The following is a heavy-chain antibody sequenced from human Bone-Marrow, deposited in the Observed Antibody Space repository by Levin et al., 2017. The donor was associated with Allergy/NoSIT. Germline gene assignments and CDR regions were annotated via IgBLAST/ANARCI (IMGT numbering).Heavy chain of an antibody. D-gene: IGHD4/OR15-4a*01. Sequence: ASVKVSCKASGYSFTTHSIHWVRQAPGQRLEWMGWINIGNGNTEYSHKFRGRVTIARDTSGNTFYMDLKSMRSEDTAMYFCARASTGAHYGNVFDVWGQGTMVTVSS. CDR1: GYSFTTHS. J-gene: IGHJ3*01. CDR2: INIGNGNT. V-gene: IGHV1-3*04. CDR3: ARASTGAHYGNVFDV.